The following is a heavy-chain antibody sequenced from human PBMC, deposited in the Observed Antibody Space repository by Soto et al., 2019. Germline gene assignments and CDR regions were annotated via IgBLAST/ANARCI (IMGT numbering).Heavy chain of an antibody. V-gene: IGHV4-59*01. CDR3: ARADRVRGVIAPDV. D-gene: IGHD3-10*01. Sequence: SETLSLTCSVSGGSITSYYWAWIRQPPGGGLEWLGYIYYSGNTNYNPSLKSRVTISADTSKNQFSLKLSSVTAADTAVYYCARADRVRGVIAPDVWGRGTTVTVSS. CDR2: IYYSGNT. CDR1: GGSITSYY. J-gene: IGHJ6*02.